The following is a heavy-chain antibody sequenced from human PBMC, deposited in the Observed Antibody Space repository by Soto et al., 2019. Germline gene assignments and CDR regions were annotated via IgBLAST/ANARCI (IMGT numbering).Heavy chain of an antibody. CDR3: AKDYGSGSRLFDC. V-gene: IGHV3-23*01. D-gene: IGHD3-10*01. CDR2: IGGSGGIT. CDR1: GLTFSSYA. J-gene: IGHJ4*02. Sequence: GGSLRLSCAASGLTFSSYAMSWVRQAPGKGLEWVSAIGGSGGITYYADSVKGRFTISRDNSKNTLYLQMNSLRAEDTAVYYCAKDYGSGSRLFDCWGQGTLVTVSS.